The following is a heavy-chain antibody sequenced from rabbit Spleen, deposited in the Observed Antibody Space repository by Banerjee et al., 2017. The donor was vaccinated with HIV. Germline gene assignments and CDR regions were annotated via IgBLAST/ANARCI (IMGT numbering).Heavy chain of an antibody. V-gene: IGHV1S40*01. D-gene: IGHD1-1*01. CDR2: INAATAKP. J-gene: IGHJ4*01. CDR3: ARDLLGVIGWNFYL. CDR1: GFSFSDNYV. Sequence: QSLEESGGDLVKPGASLTLTCTASGFSFSDNYVMCWVRQAPGKGLEWIACINAATAKPVYATWAKGRFTISRTSSTTVTLRMTSLTAADRATYFCARDLLGVIGWNFYLWGQGTLVTVS.